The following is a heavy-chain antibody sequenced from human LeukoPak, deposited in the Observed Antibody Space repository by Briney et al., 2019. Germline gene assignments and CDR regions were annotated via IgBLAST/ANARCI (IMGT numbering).Heavy chain of an antibody. D-gene: IGHD3-3*01. V-gene: IGHV3-21*01. Sequence: GGSLRLSCAASGFTFSSYSMNWVRQAPGKGLEWVSSISSSSSYIYYADSVKGRFTISRDNAKNSLYLQINSLRAEDTAVYYCARDHYDFWGYFDYWGQGTLVTVSS. J-gene: IGHJ4*02. CDR2: ISSSSSYI. CDR3: ARDHYDFWGYFDY. CDR1: GFTFSSYS.